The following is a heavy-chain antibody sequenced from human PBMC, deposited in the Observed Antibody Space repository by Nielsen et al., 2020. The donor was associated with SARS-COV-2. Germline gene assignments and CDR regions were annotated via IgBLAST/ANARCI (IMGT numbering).Heavy chain of an antibody. CDR1: GFTFSRYS. Sequence: GESLKISCAASGFTFSRYSMNWVRQAPGKGLEWVSYISSSSSTIYYADSVKGRFTISRDNAKNSLYLQMNSLRDEDTAVYYCAREHCSSTSCYTGIRYWGQGTLVTVSS. CDR2: ISSSSSTI. CDR3: AREHCSSTSCYTGIRY. J-gene: IGHJ4*02. V-gene: IGHV3-48*02. D-gene: IGHD2-2*02.